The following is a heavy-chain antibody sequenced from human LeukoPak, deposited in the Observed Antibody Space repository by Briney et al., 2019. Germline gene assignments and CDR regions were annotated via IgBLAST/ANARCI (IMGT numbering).Heavy chain of an antibody. V-gene: IGHV4-59*01. Sequence: PSETLSLTCTVSGGSISSYYWSWIRQPPGKGLERIGYIYYSGSTNYNPSLKSRVTISVDTSKNQFSLKLSSVTAADTAVYYCASYGAARGYFDLWGRGTLVTVSS. CDR1: GGSISSYY. CDR3: ASYGAARGYFDL. CDR2: IYYSGST. J-gene: IGHJ2*01. D-gene: IGHD3-10*01.